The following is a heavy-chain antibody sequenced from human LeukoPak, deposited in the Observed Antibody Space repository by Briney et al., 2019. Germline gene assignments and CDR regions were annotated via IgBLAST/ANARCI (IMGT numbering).Heavy chain of an antibody. Sequence: SVKVPCKASGGTFSSYAISWVRQAPGQGLEWMGGIIPIFGTANYAQKFQGRVTITADKSTSTAYMELSSLRSEDTAVYYCARSWWGQRLVYWGQGTLVTVSS. CDR1: GGTFSSYA. CDR2: IIPIFGTA. D-gene: IGHD6-13*01. CDR3: ARSWWGQRLVY. J-gene: IGHJ4*02. V-gene: IGHV1-69*06.